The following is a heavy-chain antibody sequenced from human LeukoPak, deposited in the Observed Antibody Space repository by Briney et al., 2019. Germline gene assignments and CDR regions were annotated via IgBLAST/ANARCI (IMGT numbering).Heavy chain of an antibody. CDR2: ISGSGGST. Sequence: GGSLRLSCAASGFTFSSYAMSWVRQAPGKGLEWVSAISGSGGSTYYADSVKGRFTISRHNSKNTLYLQTNSLRAGDTAVYYCAKAAGIVPAAIRKFVWFDPWGQGTLVTVSS. D-gene: IGHD2-2*01. CDR1: GFTFSSYA. CDR3: AKAAGIVPAAIRKFVWFDP. J-gene: IGHJ5*02. V-gene: IGHV3-23*01.